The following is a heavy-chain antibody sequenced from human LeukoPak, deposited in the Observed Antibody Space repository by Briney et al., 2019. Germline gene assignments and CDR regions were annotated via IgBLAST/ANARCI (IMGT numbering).Heavy chain of an antibody. D-gene: IGHD3-3*01. CDR3: ARLRRKSTIFGVVIEDYFDY. V-gene: IGHV5-51*01. Sequence: GESLKISCKGSGYSFTSYWIGWVRQMPGKGLEWMGIIYPGDSDTRYSPSFQGQVTISADKSISTAYLQWNSLKASDTAMYYCARLRRKSTIFGVVIEDYFDYWGQGTLVTVSS. J-gene: IGHJ4*02. CDR1: GYSFTSYW. CDR2: IYPGDSDT.